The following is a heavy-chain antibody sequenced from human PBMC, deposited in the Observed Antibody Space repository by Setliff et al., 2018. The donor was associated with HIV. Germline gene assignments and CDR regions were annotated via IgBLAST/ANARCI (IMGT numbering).Heavy chain of an antibody. CDR1: GSSIRGHY. J-gene: IGHJ3*02. D-gene: IGHD3-22*01. Sequence: PSETLSLTCSVSGSSIRGHYWSWIRQSPGKGLDWIGNIYYSGNTNYNPSSKSRVTISLDTSKNQFSLRVNSVTAADTAVYYCARSLVPSGYYYGRHAFDIWGQGTKVTVSS. CDR3: ARSLVPSGYYYGRHAFDI. V-gene: IGHV4-59*08. CDR2: IYYSGNT.